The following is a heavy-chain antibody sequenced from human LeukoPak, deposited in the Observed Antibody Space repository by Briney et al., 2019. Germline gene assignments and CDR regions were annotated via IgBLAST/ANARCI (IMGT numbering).Heavy chain of an antibody. J-gene: IGHJ4*02. V-gene: IGHV3-23*01. Sequence: GSLRLSCAASGFTFSSYAMSWVRQAPGKGLEWVSAISGSGGSTYYADSVKGRFTISRDNSKNTLYLQMNSLRAEDTAVYYCAKGKGFLEWLPLDYWGQGTLVTVSS. D-gene: IGHD3-3*01. CDR2: ISGSGGST. CDR1: GFTFSSYA. CDR3: AKGKGFLEWLPLDY.